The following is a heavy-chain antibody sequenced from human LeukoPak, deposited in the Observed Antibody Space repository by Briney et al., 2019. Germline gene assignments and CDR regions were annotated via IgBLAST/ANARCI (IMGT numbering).Heavy chain of an antibody. CDR2: INPNSGGT. D-gene: IGHD3-10*01. CDR3: AGDKSGSYYESFGFDY. J-gene: IGHJ4*02. Sequence: GASVKVSCKASGYTFTGYYMHWVRQAPGQGLEWMGWINPNSGGTNYAQKLQGRVTTTTDTSTSTAYMELRSLRSDDTAVYYCAGDKSGSYYESFGFDYWGQGTLVTVSS. CDR1: GYTFTGYY. V-gene: IGHV1-2*02.